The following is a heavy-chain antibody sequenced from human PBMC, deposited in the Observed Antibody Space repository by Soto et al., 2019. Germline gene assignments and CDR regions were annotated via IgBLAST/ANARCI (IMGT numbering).Heavy chain of an antibody. CDR3: ARDVENGKHSYVY. Sequence: PGESLKISCEASGFVFTNFWMHWVRHVPGKGLVWVARIDTSGHSTNYAESVKGRFTISRDNAKNTVSLQMNSLRVEDTGVYYCARDVENGKHSYVYWGHGTLVTVSS. V-gene: IGHV3-74*01. CDR1: GFVFTNFW. D-gene: IGHD1-26*01. CDR2: IDTSGHST. J-gene: IGHJ4*01.